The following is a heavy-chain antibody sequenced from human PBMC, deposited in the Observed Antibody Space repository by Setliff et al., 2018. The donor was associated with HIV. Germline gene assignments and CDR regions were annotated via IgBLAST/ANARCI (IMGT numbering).Heavy chain of an antibody. CDR2: VNHKGVA. J-gene: IGHJ4*02. D-gene: IGHD2-21*01. Sequence: TLSLTCAVYGGAFSGYYWTWIRQSPGRGLEWIGEVNHKGVANYSPSLMRRATISADTSKNQFSLRLSSVTAADTALYFCTRAQIAAPRPFDYWGQGTLVTVS. CDR1: GGAFSGYY. V-gene: IGHV4-34*01. CDR3: TRAQIAAPRPFDY.